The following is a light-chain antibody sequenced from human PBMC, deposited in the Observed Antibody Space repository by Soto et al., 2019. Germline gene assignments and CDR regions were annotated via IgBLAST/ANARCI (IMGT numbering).Light chain of an antibody. CDR3: QHYGSSPQIT. CDR2: GAS. Sequence: DIVLTQSPGTLSLSPGERATLSCRASQSVRSTSLAWYQQKPGQAPRLLIYGASSRATGIPDRFSGGGSGTDFTLTISRLEPEDFAVYYCQHYGSSPQITFGQGTRLEIK. CDR1: QSVRSTS. V-gene: IGKV3-20*01. J-gene: IGKJ5*01.